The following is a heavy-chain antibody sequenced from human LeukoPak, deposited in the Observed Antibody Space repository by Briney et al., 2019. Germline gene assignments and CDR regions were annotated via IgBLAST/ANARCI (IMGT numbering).Heavy chain of an antibody. Sequence: GGSLRLSCAASGFTFSSYGMHWVRQAPGKGLEWVAVIWYDGSNKYYADSVKGRFTISRDNSKNTLYLQMNSLRAEDTAVYYCAKDAIGAAADPYYFDYWGQGTLVTVSS. D-gene: IGHD6-13*01. CDR2: IWYDGSNK. J-gene: IGHJ4*02. V-gene: IGHV3-30*02. CDR1: GFTFSSYG. CDR3: AKDAIGAAADPYYFDY.